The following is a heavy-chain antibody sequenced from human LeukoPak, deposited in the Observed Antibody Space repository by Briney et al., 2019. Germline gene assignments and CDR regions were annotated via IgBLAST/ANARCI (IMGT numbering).Heavy chain of an antibody. Sequence: GGSLRLSCAASGFTFSSYDIHWVRQAPGKGLEWVAVISYDGSNKYYADSVKGRFTISRDNSKTTLYLQMNSLRAEDTAVYYCAKDSSGWSGDFQHWGQGTLVTVSS. D-gene: IGHD6-19*01. V-gene: IGHV3-30*18. CDR1: GFTFSSYD. CDR3: AKDSSGWSGDFQH. J-gene: IGHJ1*01. CDR2: ISYDGSNK.